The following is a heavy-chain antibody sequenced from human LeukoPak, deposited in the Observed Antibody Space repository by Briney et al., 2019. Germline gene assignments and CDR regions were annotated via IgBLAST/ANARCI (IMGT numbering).Heavy chain of an antibody. CDR3: ATSGYDSPDY. J-gene: IGHJ4*02. V-gene: IGHV3-23*01. Sequence: PGGSLRLSCAASGFTFSSYAMSWVRQAPGKGLEWVSAISGSGGSTYFADSVKGRFTISRDNSKNTLYLQMNSLRVEDTAVYYCATSGYDSPDYWGQGTLVTVSS. CDR2: ISGSGGST. CDR1: GFTFSSYA. D-gene: IGHD5-12*01.